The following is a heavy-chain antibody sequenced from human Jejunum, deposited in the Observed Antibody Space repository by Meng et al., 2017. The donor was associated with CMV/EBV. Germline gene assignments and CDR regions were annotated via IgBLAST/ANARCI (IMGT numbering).Heavy chain of an antibody. V-gene: IGHV3-21*01. CDR3: ARGGGVAPYYFDY. D-gene: IGHD3-3*01. J-gene: IGHJ4*02. CDR1: GFSLSSYT. Sequence: SGFSLSSYTMNWVRQAPGKGLEWVSSINPSSTYIYHADSLKGRFTVSRDNAKNSLYLQINGLRAEDTAVYFCARGGGVAPYYFDYWGQGTLVTVSS. CDR2: INPSSTYI.